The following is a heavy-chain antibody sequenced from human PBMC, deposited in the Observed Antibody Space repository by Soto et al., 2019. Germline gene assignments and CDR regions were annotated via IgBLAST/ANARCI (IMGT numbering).Heavy chain of an antibody. CDR3: SRVSRGYYDH. J-gene: IGHJ4*02. Sequence: SETLSLTCAVYGGSFAGYFWSWIRQPPGKGLEWIGEINHSGTTYYNPSLESRVTMSVDRSKKQFSLQLTSVTAATTAVYYCSRVSRGYYDHWGQGTLVTVSS. V-gene: IGHV4-34*01. CDR1: GGSFAGYF. D-gene: IGHD3-22*01. CDR2: INHSGTT.